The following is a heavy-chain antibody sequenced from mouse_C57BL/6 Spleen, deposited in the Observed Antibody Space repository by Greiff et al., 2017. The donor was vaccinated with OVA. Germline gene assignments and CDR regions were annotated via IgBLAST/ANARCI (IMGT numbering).Heavy chain of an antibody. CDR3: ARCITTVVASED. J-gene: IGHJ2*01. Sequence: QVQLQQSGAELVRPGTSVTVSCKASGYAFTNYLIEWVKQRPGQGLEWIGVINPGSGGTNYNEKFKGKATLTADKSSSTAYMQLSSLTSEDSAVYFCARCITTVVASEDWGKGTTRTVSS. CDR2: INPGSGGT. CDR1: GYAFTNYL. D-gene: IGHD1-1*01. V-gene: IGHV1-54*01.